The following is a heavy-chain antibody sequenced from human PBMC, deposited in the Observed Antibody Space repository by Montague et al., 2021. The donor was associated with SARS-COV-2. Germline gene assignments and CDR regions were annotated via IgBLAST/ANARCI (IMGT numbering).Heavy chain of an antibody. D-gene: IGHD5-24*01. CDR3: ARDRRRWLQLNNWFDP. J-gene: IGHJ5*02. Sequence: SETLSLTCTVSGSSITSAYYWGSLRHPPQQRLECVGSIYHSGTTYYHPSLKSRVTISVDTSKNQFSLKLLSSVTAADTAVYYCARDRRRWLQLNNWFDPWGKGTLVTVSS. CDR2: IYHSGTT. CDR1: GSSITSAYY. V-gene: IGHV4-38-2*02.